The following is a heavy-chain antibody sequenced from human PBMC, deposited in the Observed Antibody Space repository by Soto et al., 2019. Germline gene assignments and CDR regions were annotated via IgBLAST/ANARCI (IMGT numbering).Heavy chain of an antibody. CDR2: ISSDGTNK. V-gene: IGHV3-30*04. J-gene: IGHJ4*02. CDR3: VRAAMWTGKGFES. D-gene: IGHD6-25*01. Sequence: QVQLVEAGGGVVQPGKSLRLSCAASGFTFSSYTMHWVRQAPGRGLQWVAVISSDGTNKYYADSVRGRFTISRDNSNSTAYLQMNSLRGDDTADYYCVRAAMWTGKGFESWGRGTLVTVSS. CDR1: GFTFSSYT.